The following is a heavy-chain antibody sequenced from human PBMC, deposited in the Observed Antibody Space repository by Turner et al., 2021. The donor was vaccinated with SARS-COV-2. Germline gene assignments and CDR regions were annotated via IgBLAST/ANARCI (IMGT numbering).Heavy chain of an antibody. D-gene: IGHD3-22*01. J-gene: IGHJ3*02. CDR2: IYYSGST. CDR1: GGSISSSSYY. Sequence: QLQLQESGPGLVKPCETLSLTCTATGGSISSSSYYCGVIRQPPGKGLEWIGSIYYSGSTYYNPSLKSRVTKSVDTSKNQVSLRLGSVTAEDTAVYYCAKHPYYYDRDEAFEIWGQGTMVTVSS. CDR3: AKHPYYYDRDEAFEI. V-gene: IGHV4-39*01.